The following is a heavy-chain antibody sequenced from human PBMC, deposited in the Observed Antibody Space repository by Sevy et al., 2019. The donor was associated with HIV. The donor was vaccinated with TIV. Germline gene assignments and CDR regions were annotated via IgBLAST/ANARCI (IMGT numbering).Heavy chain of an antibody. J-gene: IGHJ6*02. V-gene: IGHV5-51*01. Sequence: GESLKISCKGSGYSFTSYWIGWVRQMPGKGLEWMGIIYPGDSDTRDSPSFQGQVTISADKSISTAYLQWSSLKASDTAMYYCARQLAVAGNYYYYYGMDVWGQGTTVTVSS. D-gene: IGHD6-19*01. CDR3: ARQLAVAGNYYYYYGMDV. CDR2: IYPGDSDT. CDR1: GYSFTSYW.